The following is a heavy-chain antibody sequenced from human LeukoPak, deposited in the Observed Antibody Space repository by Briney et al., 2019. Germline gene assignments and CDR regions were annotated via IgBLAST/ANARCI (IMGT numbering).Heavy chain of an antibody. J-gene: IGHJ3*02. CDR1: GFTFSSHA. V-gene: IGHV3-66*01. Sequence: GGSLRLSCAASGFTFSSHAMSWVRQAPGKGLEWVSVIYSGGSTYYADSVKGRFTISRDNSKNTLYLQMNSLRAEDTAVYYCARDRDAFDIWGQGTMVTVSS. CDR2: IYSGGST. CDR3: ARDRDAFDI.